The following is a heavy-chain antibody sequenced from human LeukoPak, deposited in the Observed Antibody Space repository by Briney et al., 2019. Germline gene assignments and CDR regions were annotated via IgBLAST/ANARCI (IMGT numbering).Heavy chain of an antibody. CDR1: GFAFSSYG. J-gene: IGHJ5*02. V-gene: IGHV3-30*02. Sequence: GGSLRLSCAASGFAFSSYGMHWVRQARGKGLQWLAFIRLDGTLQYYADSVKGRFTVSRDNSLNTLYLQMNSLSGDDTAVYFCARSGGSYGPGPWGQGTLVTVAS. D-gene: IGHD3-16*01. CDR2: IRLDGTLQ. CDR3: ARSGGSYGPGP.